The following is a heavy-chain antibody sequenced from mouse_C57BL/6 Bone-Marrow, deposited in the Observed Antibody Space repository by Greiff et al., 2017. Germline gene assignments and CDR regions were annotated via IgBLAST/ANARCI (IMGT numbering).Heavy chain of an antibody. D-gene: IGHD3-1*01. CDR2: IYPRSGNT. Sequence: LVESGAELARPGASVKLSCKASGYTFTSYGISWVKQRTGQGLEWIGEIYPRSGNTYYNEKFKGKATLTADKSSSTAYMELRSLTSEDSAVYFCASNSLGFDYWGQGTTLTVSS. V-gene: IGHV1-81*01. CDR1: GYTFTSYG. J-gene: IGHJ2*01. CDR3: ASNSLGFDY.